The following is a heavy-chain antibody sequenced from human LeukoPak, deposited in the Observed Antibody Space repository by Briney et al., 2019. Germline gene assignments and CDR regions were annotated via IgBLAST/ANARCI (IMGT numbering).Heavy chain of an antibody. V-gene: IGHV4-59*01. CDR1: GGSISSYY. CDR2: ISYTGST. D-gene: IGHD1-26*01. CDR3: ARDMGKWYFDL. J-gene: IGHJ2*01. Sequence: PSQTLSLTCTVSGGSISSYYWSWIRQPPGKGLEWIGYISYTGSTNYNPSLKSRVTISVDTSKNQFSLKLSSVTAADTAVYYCARDMGKWYFDLWGRGTLVTVSS.